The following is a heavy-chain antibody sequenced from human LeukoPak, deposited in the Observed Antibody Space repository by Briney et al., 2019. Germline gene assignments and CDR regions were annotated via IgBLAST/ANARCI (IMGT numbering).Heavy chain of an antibody. CDR3: ATGIVGATTWFDP. J-gene: IGHJ5*02. Sequence: SETLSLTCTVSGGSISSYYWSWIRQPPGKGLEWIGYIYYSGSTNYNPSLKSRVTISVDTSKNQFSLKLSSVTAADTAVYYCATGIVGATTWFDPWGQGTLVTVSS. CDR1: GGSISSYY. CDR2: IYYSGST. D-gene: IGHD1-26*01. V-gene: IGHV4-59*01.